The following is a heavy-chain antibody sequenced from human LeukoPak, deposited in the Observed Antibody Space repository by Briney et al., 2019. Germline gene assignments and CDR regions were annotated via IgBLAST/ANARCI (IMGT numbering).Heavy chain of an antibody. CDR1: GFTFSSYG. CDR3: ARDSGTHLFDY. D-gene: IGHD2-2*01. CDR2: IWYDGSNK. Sequence: GGSLRLSCAASGFTFSSYGMHWVRQAPGKGLEWVAVIWYDGSNKYYADSVKGRFTISRDNSKNTLYLQMNSLRAEDTAVYYCARDSGTHLFDYWGQGILVTVSS. J-gene: IGHJ4*02. V-gene: IGHV3-30*19.